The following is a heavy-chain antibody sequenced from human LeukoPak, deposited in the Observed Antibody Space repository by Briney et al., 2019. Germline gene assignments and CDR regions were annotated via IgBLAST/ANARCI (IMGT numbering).Heavy chain of an antibody. Sequence: GGSLRLSCAACVHTFSSYCISCVPRAPTKGLEWVANIKQDGSAKYYVDSVKGRFTISRDNAKNSLYLQMTSLRAEDTAVYYCARDSGDYADYWGEGTLVTVSS. D-gene: IGHD4-17*01. CDR1: VHTFSSYC. CDR3: ARDSGDYADY. J-gene: IGHJ4*02. V-gene: IGHV3-7*01. CDR2: IKQDGSAK.